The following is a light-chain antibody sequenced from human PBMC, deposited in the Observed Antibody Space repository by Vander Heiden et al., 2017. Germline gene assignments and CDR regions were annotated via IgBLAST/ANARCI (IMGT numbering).Light chain of an antibody. CDR2: WAS. Sequence: EIVMTKTPDYLAVSLGERATINCKSSQSVLSSSNNKNYLAWYQQIPGQPPKLLINWASTRESGVPDRFSGSGSGTDFTLTISSLQAEDVAVYYCQQSSTAPLTFGGGTKVEIK. V-gene: IGKV4-1*01. CDR1: QSVLSSSNNKNY. J-gene: IGKJ4*01. CDR3: QQSSTAPLT.